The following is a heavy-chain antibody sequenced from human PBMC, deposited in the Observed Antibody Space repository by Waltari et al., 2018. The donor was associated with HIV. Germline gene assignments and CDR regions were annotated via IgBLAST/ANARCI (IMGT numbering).Heavy chain of an antibody. CDR1: GFTFSTYA. CDR3: AKITSTSWYYYGMDV. Sequence: EVQLLESGGGLVQPGGSLRLSCAASGFTFSTYAMSWVRQAPGKGLEWVSGISYSGGSTYYADSGKGRFTISRDNSKNTLYLQMNSLRAEDTAVYYCAKITSTSWYYYGMDVWGQGTTVTVSS. V-gene: IGHV3-23*01. D-gene: IGHD2-2*01. CDR2: ISYSGGST. J-gene: IGHJ6*02.